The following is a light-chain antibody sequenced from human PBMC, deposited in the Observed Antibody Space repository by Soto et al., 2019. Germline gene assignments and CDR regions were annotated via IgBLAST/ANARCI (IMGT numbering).Light chain of an antibody. V-gene: IGKV3-20*01. CDR3: QQYGSSPPYT. Sequence: ENVLTQSPGTLSLSPGERATLSCRASQSVSNSYLAWYQQKPGRAPRLLIYGASSRATGVPDRFSGSGSGTDFTLTISRLEPEDLAVYYCQQYGSSPPYTFGQGTKLEIK. J-gene: IGKJ2*01. CDR1: QSVSNSY. CDR2: GAS.